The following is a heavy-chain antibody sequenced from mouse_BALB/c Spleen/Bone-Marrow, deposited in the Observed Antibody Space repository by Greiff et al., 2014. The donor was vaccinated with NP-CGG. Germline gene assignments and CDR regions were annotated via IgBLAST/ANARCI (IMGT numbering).Heavy chain of an antibody. J-gene: IGHJ3*01. D-gene: IGHD2-4*01. Sequence: EVKLVESGGGLVKPGGSLKLSCAASGFAFSSYDMSWVRQTPEKRLEWVAYISSGGGSTYYSDTVKGRFTISRDNAKNTLYLEMSSLKSEDTAMYYCAGHMIRGFAYWGQGTLVTVSA. V-gene: IGHV5-12-1*01. CDR1: GFAFSSYD. CDR3: AGHMIRGFAY. CDR2: ISSGGGST.